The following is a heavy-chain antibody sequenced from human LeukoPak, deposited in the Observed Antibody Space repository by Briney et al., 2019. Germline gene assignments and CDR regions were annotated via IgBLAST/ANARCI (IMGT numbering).Heavy chain of an antibody. J-gene: IGHJ5*02. V-gene: IGHV3-48*01. CDR3: ARDRFPYGSGSGWFDP. CDR2: ISSSSSTI. D-gene: IGHD3-10*01. CDR1: AFTFSDYS. Sequence: PGGSLRLSCAASAFTFSDYSMNWVRQAPGKGLEWVSYISSSSSTIFYAESVKGRFTISRDNAKNSLYLQMNSLRVEDTAVYYCARDRFPYGSGSGWFDPWGQGTLVTVSS.